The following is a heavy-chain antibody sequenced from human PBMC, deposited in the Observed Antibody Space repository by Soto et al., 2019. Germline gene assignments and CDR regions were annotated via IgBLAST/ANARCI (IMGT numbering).Heavy chain of an antibody. J-gene: IGHJ4*02. D-gene: IGHD3-10*01. CDR3: ARDSRITFDY. CDR1: GGSISSYD. CDR2: SDYSGSS. V-gene: IGHV4-59*01. Sequence: LSLTCSVAGGSISSYDWSWIRQPPGKGLEWIGYSDYSGSSNYNPSLKSRVTISVDTSKKQFSLKLSSVTAADTAVYYCARDSRITFDYWGQGALVTVSS.